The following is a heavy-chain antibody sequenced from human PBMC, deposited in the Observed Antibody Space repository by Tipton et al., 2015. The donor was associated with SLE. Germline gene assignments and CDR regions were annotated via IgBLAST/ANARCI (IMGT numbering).Heavy chain of an antibody. Sequence: TLSLTCTVSGGSISSGGYYWSWIRQHPGKGLEWIGYIYYSGSTYYNPSLKSRVTISVDTSKNQFSLKLGSVTAADTAVYYCARSTDYSKFDYWGQGTLVTVSS. D-gene: IGHD4-11*01. CDR3: ARSTDYSKFDY. V-gene: IGHV4-31*03. CDR1: GGSISSGGYY. J-gene: IGHJ4*02. CDR2: IYYSGST.